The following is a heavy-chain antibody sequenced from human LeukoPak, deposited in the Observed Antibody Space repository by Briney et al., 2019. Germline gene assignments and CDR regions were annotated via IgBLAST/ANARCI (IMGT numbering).Heavy chain of an antibody. CDR3: ARVRIGQQLDKYYYYAMDV. CDR1: GYTFSRYY. V-gene: IGHV1-2*02. Sequence: GASVKVSCKASGYTFSRYYMHWVRQAPGHGLEWMGWINPNTGDTTYEQKFQGRVTMTTDTSISTAYMEVSRLRSDDTAVYYCARVRIGQQLDKYYYYAMDVWGQGTTVTVSS. J-gene: IGHJ6*02. CDR2: INPNTGDT. D-gene: IGHD6-13*01.